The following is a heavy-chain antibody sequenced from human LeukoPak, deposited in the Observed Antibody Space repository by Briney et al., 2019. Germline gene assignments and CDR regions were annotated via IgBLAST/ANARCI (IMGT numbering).Heavy chain of an antibody. CDR1: GFTFSTFA. J-gene: IGHJ6*02. CDR2: FSGSGAST. V-gene: IGHV3-23*01. Sequence: PGGSLRLSCAASGFTFSTFAMSWVRPAPGTGLEWVSCFSGSGASTYYADSVKGRFTISRDNSKNTLYLQMNSLRAEDTAVYYCAKFSPTPLLNYYYYGMDVWGQGTTVTVSS. CDR3: AKFSPTPLLNYYYYGMDV.